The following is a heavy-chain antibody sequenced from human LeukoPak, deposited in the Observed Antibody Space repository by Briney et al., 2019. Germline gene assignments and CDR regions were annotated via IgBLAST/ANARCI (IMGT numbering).Heavy chain of an antibody. D-gene: IGHD1-26*01. V-gene: IGHV4-39*01. Sequence: SETLSLTCTVSGGSISSSSYYWGWIRQPPGKGLEWIGSIYYSGSTYYNPSLKSRVTISVDTSKNQFSLKLSSVTAADTAVYYCASNLEVGATPYYFDYWGQGTLVTVSS. CDR1: GGSISSSSYY. J-gene: IGHJ4*02. CDR2: IYYSGST. CDR3: ASNLEVGATPYYFDY.